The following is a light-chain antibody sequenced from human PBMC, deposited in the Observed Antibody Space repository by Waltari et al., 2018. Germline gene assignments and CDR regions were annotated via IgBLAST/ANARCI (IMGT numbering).Light chain of an antibody. CDR2: KAN. Sequence: QTVVTQEPSLSVSTGGTVTLTCALSSGSLSTTSYATWYQQTPGQAPRPLVYKANARPSGVPDRFSGAILGNTAALTITGAQADDESDYYCALYMGSGIWVFGGGTRLTVL. J-gene: IGLJ3*02. CDR3: ALYMGSGIWV. V-gene: IGLV8-61*01. CDR1: SGSLSTTSY.